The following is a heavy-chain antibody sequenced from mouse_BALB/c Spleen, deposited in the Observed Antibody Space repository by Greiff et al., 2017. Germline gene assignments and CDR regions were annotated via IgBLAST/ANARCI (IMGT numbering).Heavy chain of an antibody. CDR3: ATIYYDWGGCAY. Sequence: QVQLQQSGPGLVQPSPSLSITCTVSGFSLTSYGVHWVRQSPGKGLEWLGVIWSGGSTDYNAAFISRLSISKDKSKSQVFFKMNSLQANDTAIYYCATIYYDWGGCAYGGQGTLVTVSA. J-gene: IGHJ3*01. V-gene: IGHV2-2*02. CDR2: IWSGGST. CDR1: GFSLTSYG. D-gene: IGHD2-4*01.